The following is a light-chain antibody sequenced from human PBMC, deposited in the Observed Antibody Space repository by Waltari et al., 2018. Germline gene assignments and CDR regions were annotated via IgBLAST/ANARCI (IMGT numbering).Light chain of an antibody. J-gene: IGLJ2*01. CDR1: SSNIGAGYD. CDR2: GNS. CDR3: HSYDSSLRADVV. Sequence: QSVLTQPPSVSGAPGQRVTISCSGSSSNIGAGYDVHWYQQLPGRAPKLLISGNSDRPSGVPDRVSGSKSGTSASLASTGLQADDEADYECHSYDSSLRADVVFGGGTKLTVL. V-gene: IGLV1-40*01.